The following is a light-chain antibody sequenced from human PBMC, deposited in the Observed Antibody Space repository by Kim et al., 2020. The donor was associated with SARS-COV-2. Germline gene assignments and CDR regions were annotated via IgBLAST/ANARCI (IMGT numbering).Light chain of an antibody. V-gene: IGKV3-15*01. CDR3: QQYNNLPLT. CDR2: GAS. J-gene: IGKJ1*01. Sequence: EIVMTQPPATPSVSPGERATLSYRASQRVSSNLAWYQQKPGQAPRLLIYGASTRATGIPARFSGSGFGTEFTLTISSLQSEDIVVYYCQQYNNLPLTFGQGTKVGIK. CDR1: QRVSSN.